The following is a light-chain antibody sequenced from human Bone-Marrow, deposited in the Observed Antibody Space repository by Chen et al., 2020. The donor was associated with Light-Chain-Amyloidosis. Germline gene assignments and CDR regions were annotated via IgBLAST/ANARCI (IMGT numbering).Light chain of an antibody. CDR2: DDS. Sequence: SYLLTQPSSVSVAPGQTATIACGGNNIGSTSVHWYQQTPGQAPLLVVYDDSDRPSGIPERLSGSNSGNTATLTISRVEAGDEADYYCQVWDRSGDRPVFGGGTKLTVL. V-gene: IGLV3-21*02. J-gene: IGLJ3*02. CDR3: QVWDRSGDRPV. CDR1: NIGSTS.